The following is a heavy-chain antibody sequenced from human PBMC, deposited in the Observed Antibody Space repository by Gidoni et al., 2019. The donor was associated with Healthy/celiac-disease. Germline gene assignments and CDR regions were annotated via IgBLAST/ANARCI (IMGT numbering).Heavy chain of an antibody. D-gene: IGHD2-2*01. J-gene: IGHJ4*02. Sequence: EVQLLESGGGLVQPGGSLRLSCAASGFTFSSYAMSWVRQAPGKGLEWVSAISGSGGSTYYADSVKGRFTISRDNSKNTLYLQMNSLRAEDTAVYYCAKAPLYCSSTSCPIGYWGQGTLVTVSS. CDR3: AKAPLYCSSTSCPIGY. CDR2: ISGSGGST. V-gene: IGHV3-23*01. CDR1: GFTFSSYA.